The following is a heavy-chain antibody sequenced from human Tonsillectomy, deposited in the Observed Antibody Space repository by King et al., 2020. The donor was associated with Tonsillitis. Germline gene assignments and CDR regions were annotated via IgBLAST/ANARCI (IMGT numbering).Heavy chain of an antibody. D-gene: IGHD5-18*01. CDR2: ISYDGGNK. J-gene: IGHJ4*02. CDR1: GFTFSSYG. Sequence: VQLVESGGGVVQPGRSLRLSCAASGFTFSSYGMHWVRQAPGKGLEWVAFISYDGGNKYYGDSVKGRFTISRDNSKNTLYLQMNSLRAEDTAVYYCAKGFYVDTALLFDYWGQGALVTVSS. V-gene: IGHV3-30*18. CDR3: AKGFYVDTALLFDY.